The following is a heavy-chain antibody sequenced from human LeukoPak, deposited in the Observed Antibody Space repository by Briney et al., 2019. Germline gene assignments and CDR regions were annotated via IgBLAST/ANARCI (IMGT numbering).Heavy chain of an antibody. V-gene: IGHV4-59*01. CDR1: GGSISSYY. D-gene: IGHD3-22*01. CDR2: IYYSGST. Sequence: SETLSLTCTVSGGSISSYYWSWIRQPPGKGLEWIGYIYYSGSTNCNPSLKSRVTISVDTSKNQFSLKLSSVTAADTAVYYCARFYYDSSGRFDYWGQGTLVTVSS. J-gene: IGHJ4*02. CDR3: ARFYYDSSGRFDY.